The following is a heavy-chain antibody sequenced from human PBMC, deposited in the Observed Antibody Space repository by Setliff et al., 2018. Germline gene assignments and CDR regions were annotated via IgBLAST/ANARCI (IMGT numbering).Heavy chain of an antibody. D-gene: IGHD6-13*01. CDR2: INAGNGNT. CDR1: GYTFTSYA. Sequence: GASVKVSCKASGYTFTSYAMHWVRQAPGQRLEWMGWINAGNGNTKYSQKFQGRVTITRDTSAGTAYMELSSLRSEDTAVYYCARECYSSSWYGDYYYYYGMDVWGQGTTVTVSS. V-gene: IGHV1-3*01. CDR3: ARECYSSSWYGDYYYYYGMDV. J-gene: IGHJ6*02.